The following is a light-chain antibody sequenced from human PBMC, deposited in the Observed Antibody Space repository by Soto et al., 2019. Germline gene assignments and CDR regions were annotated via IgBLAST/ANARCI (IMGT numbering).Light chain of an antibody. Sequence: IVMTQSPLSLPVTPGEPASISCRSSQSLLHSNGYNYLDWYLQKPGQSPQLLIYLGSNRASGVPDRFSGSGAGTDFTLKISRVEAEDVGVYYCMQALQTPRIFGQGTKLEIK. CDR3: MQALQTPRI. CDR1: QSLLHSNGYNY. CDR2: LGS. V-gene: IGKV2-28*01. J-gene: IGKJ2*01.